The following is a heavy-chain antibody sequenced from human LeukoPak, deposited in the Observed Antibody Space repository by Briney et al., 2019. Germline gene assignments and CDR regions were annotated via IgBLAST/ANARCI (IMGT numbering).Heavy chain of an antibody. D-gene: IGHD3-16*01. V-gene: IGHV4-34*01. CDR2: INHSGST. CDR3: ARGQGFWGYYYYYMDV. Sequence: SETLSLTCAAYGGSFSGYYWSWIRQPPGKGLEWIGEINHSGSTNYNPSLKSRVTISVDTSKNQFSLKLSSVTAADTAVYYCARGQGFWGYYYYYMDVWGKGTTVTVSS. J-gene: IGHJ6*03. CDR1: GGSFSGYY.